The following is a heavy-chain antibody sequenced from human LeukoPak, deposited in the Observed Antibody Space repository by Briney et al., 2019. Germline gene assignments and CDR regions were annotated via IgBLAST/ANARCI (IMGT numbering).Heavy chain of an antibody. CDR3: AREMYAGWYFAFDI. J-gene: IGHJ3*02. V-gene: IGHV3-21*01. Sequence: GGSLRLSCTVSGFTFSSFTMNWVRQGPGKGLEWVASISNSGDYISYADSLKGRFTISRDNAKNSLFLQMSSLKAEDTAVYYCAREMYAGWYFAFDIWGQGTMVTVSS. CDR1: GFTFSSFT. CDR2: ISNSGDYI. D-gene: IGHD6-19*01.